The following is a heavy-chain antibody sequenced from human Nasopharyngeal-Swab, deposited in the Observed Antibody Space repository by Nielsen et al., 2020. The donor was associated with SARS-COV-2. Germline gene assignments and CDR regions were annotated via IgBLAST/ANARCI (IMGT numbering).Heavy chain of an antibody. V-gene: IGHV3-21*01. CDR1: GFTFSSYS. D-gene: IGHD1-7*01. CDR3: ARDSELELRLRYYYYYGMDV. J-gene: IGHJ6*02. Sequence: GGSLRLSCAASGFTFSSYSMNWVRQAPGKGLEWFSSISSSSSYIYYADSVKGRFTISRDNAKNSLYLQMNSLRAEDTAVYYCARDSELELRLRYYYYYGMDVWGQGTTVTVSS. CDR2: ISSSSSYI.